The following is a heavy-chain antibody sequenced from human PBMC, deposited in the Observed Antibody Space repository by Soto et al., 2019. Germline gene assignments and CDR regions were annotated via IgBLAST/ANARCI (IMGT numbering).Heavy chain of an antibody. D-gene: IGHD4-17*01. CDR2: VNPNSGNT. Sequence: VQLLQSGAEVKKPGASVKVSCKTSGFTFTSYDINWVRQAPGQGLEWLGWVNPNSGNTYYAQKFQGRVTMTRNTSITTAYMELSSLRSEDTAVYYCARVPFVNFGDSVPFDYWGQGTLVTVSS. J-gene: IGHJ4*02. CDR3: ARVPFVNFGDSVPFDY. CDR1: GFTFTSYD. V-gene: IGHV1-8*01.